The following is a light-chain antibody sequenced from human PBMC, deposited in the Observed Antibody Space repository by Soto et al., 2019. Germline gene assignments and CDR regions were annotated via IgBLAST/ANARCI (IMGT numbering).Light chain of an antibody. V-gene: IGKV1-5*01. CDR1: QSIITY. CDR3: LQYNSYSRT. Sequence: DIQMTQSPSTLSASVGDRVAITFLASQSIITYLAWYQQKPGKAPKLLIYDASTLESGVPSRFSGSGSGTEFTLTISSLQADDFATYYCLQYNSYSRTFGQGTKVDIK. CDR2: DAS. J-gene: IGKJ1*01.